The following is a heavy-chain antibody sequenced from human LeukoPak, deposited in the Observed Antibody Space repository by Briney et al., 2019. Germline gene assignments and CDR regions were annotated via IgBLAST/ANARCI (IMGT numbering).Heavy chain of an antibody. J-gene: IGHJ4*02. CDR1: GFTFSTYS. CDR3: ARDQSDYYGSGSYSEGSY. D-gene: IGHD3-10*01. CDR2: ISSNSGTI. V-gene: IGHV3-48*02. Sequence: GGSLRLSCAASGFTFSTYSMKWVRQAPGKGLEWVSYISSNSGTIYYADSVKGRFTISRDNAKNSLYLQMNGLRDEDTAVYYCARDQSDYYGSGSYSEGSYWGQGTLVTLSS.